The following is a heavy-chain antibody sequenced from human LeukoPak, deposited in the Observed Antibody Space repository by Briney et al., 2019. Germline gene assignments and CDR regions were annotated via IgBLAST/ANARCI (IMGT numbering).Heavy chain of an antibody. CDR2: IYYSGST. CDR1: GGSISSYY. V-gene: IGHV4-59*12. CDR3: AREIITIFGVVIKSEGWFDP. J-gene: IGHJ5*02. Sequence: PSETLSLTCTVPGGSISSYYWTWIRQPPGKGLEWIGYIYYSGSTNYNPSLKSRVTISVDTSKNQFSLKLSSVTAADTAVYYCAREIITIFGVVIKSEGWFDPWGQGTLVTVSS. D-gene: IGHD3-3*01.